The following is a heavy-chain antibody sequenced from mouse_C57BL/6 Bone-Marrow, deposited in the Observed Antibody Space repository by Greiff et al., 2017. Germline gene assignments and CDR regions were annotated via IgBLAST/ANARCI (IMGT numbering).Heavy chain of an antibody. D-gene: IGHD1-1*01. CDR1: GFNIKDDY. Sequence: EVQLQQSGAELVRPGASVKLSCTASGFNIKDDYMHWVKQRPEQGLEWIGWIDPENGDTEYASKFQGKATITADKSSNTAYLQLSSLTSEDTAVYYCTTFYGSRAWFAYWGQGTLVTVSA. V-gene: IGHV14-4*01. CDR3: TTFYGSRAWFAY. J-gene: IGHJ3*01. CDR2: IDPENGDT.